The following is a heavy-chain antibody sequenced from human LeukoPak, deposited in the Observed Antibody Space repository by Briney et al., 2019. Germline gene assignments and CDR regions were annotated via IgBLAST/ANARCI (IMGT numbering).Heavy chain of an antibody. CDR1: GFTFSSYA. Sequence: GGSLRLSCAASGFTFSSYAMSWVRQASGKGLEWVSAISGSGGSTYYADSVKGRFTIFRDNSKNILYLQMNSLRVEDAAVYYCAKRAYDYDSSGPLDIWGQGTMVTVSS. D-gene: IGHD3-22*01. CDR3: AKRAYDYDSSGPLDI. V-gene: IGHV3-23*01. J-gene: IGHJ3*02. CDR2: ISGSGGST.